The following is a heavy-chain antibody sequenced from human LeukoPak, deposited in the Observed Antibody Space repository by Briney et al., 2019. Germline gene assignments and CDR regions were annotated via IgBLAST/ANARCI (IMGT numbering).Heavy chain of an antibody. V-gene: IGHV4-38-2*01. CDR1: GYSISSGYY. D-gene: IGHD4-23*01. CDR3: ARGHDYGGNDDY. Sequence: PSETLSLTRAVSGYSISSGYYWVWIRQPPGKGLEWIGSIYHSGSTYYNPSLKSRVTISVDTSKNQFSLKLSSVTAADTAVYYCARGHDYGGNDDYWGQGTLVTVSS. CDR2: IYHSGST. J-gene: IGHJ4*02.